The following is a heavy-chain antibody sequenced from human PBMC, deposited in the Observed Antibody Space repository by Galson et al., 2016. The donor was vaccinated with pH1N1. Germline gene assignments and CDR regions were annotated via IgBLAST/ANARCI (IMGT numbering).Heavy chain of an antibody. D-gene: IGHD3-16*01. CDR1: GFTFSSYG. CDR2: ISGSSRDT. Sequence: SLRLSCAASGFTFSSYGMSWVRQSPGKGLEWVSSISGSSRDTYFADSLKGRFTISRDNAKNSLYLEVNSLRAEDSGLYYCTKETSPEHYCTANTCPKVFDLWGQGTLVTVSS. CDR3: TKETSPEHYCTANTCPKVFDL. J-gene: IGHJ4*02. V-gene: IGHV3-21*03.